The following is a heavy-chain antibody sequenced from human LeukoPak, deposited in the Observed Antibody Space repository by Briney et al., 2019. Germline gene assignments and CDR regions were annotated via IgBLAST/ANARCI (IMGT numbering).Heavy chain of an antibody. J-gene: IGHJ3*02. CDR1: GFTFSSYE. D-gene: IGHD3-22*01. V-gene: IGHV3-48*03. CDR3: ARDHHRRLYDSQARDTFDI. CDR2: ISSSSSTM. Sequence: GGSLRLSCAASGFTFSSYEMNWVRQAPGKGLEWVSYISSSSSTMYYADSVKGRFSISRDNAKNSLYLQMNSLRAEDTAVYYCARDHHRRLYDSQARDTFDIWGQGTMVTVSS.